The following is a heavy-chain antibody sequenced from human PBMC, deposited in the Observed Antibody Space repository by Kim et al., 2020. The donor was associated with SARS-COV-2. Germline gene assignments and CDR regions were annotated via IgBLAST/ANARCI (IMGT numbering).Heavy chain of an antibody. D-gene: IGHD6-19*01. CDR1: GFTFSFYA. Sequence: GGSLRLSCSASGFTFSFYAMHWVRQAPGKGLEYVAAISSDGVTTYYADSVKGRVTISRDNSKNTLFLQMSSLRAEDTAVYYCVKEGPETSGWYSFDCWGQGTLVTVSS. CDR2: ISSDGVTT. CDR3: VKEGPETSGWYSFDC. J-gene: IGHJ4*02. V-gene: IGHV3-64D*06.